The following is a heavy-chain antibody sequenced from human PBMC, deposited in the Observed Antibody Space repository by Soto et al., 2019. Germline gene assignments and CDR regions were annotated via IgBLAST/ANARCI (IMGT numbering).Heavy chain of an antibody. D-gene: IGHD5-12*01. Sequence: QVQLVQSGDEVKKPGASVKVSCKASGYIFVNYGIAWVRQAPGQGLEWMGWISPYTGNTHSATKVQGRLTMTTDTSTSTAYMDLGSLTSDDTGVYYCVIVDKYVTPTPQDVWGQGTTVTVSS. CDR2: ISPYTGNT. V-gene: IGHV1-18*01. CDR1: GYIFVNYG. CDR3: VIVDKYVTPTPQDV. J-gene: IGHJ6*02.